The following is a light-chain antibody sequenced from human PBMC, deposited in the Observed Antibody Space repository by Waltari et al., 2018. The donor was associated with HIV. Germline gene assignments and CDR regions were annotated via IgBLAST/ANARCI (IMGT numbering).Light chain of an antibody. CDR3: AAWDDSLNGVV. CDR2: SNN. J-gene: IGLJ2*01. V-gene: IGLV1-44*01. Sequence: QSVLTQPPSASGTPGQRVTISCSGSSSHIGRNTVNRYQQLPGTAHKLLIYSNNQRPSGVPDRFYGSKSGTSASLAISGLQSEDEADYYCAAWDDSLNGVVFGGGTKLTVL. CDR1: SSHIGRNT.